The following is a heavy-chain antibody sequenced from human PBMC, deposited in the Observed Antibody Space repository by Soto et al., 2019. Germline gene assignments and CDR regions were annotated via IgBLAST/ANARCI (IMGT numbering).Heavy chain of an antibody. D-gene: IGHD3-22*01. Sequence: SETLSLTCTVSGGSISSGGYYWSWIRQHPGKGLEWIGYIYYSGSTYYNPSLKSRVTISVDTSKNQFSLKLSSVTAADTAVYYCARGIAQIVVVITPGGAFDIWGQGTMVTVSS. CDR2: IYYSGST. J-gene: IGHJ3*02. CDR1: GGSISSGGYY. CDR3: ARGIAQIVVVITPGGAFDI. V-gene: IGHV4-31*03.